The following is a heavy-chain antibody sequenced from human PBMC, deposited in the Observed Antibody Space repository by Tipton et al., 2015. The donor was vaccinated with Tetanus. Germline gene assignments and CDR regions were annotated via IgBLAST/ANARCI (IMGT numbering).Heavy chain of an antibody. J-gene: IGHJ4*02. CDR3: AKFDGYDYWCFDY. D-gene: IGHD5-12*01. CDR2: ISGPGTMT. V-gene: IGHV3-23*01. Sequence: SLRLSCAASGFPFSSFAMSWVRQAPGKGLEWVSAISGPGTMTYFADSVKGRFTISRDNSKNTLSLQMSSLRAEDTAVYYCAKFDGYDYWCFDYWGQGTLVTVSS. CDR1: GFPFSSFA.